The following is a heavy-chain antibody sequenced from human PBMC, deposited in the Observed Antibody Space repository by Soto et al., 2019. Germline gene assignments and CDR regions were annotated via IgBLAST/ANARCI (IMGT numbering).Heavy chain of an antibody. CDR3: ARDSVVVVVAAQPSNYYYGMDV. D-gene: IGHD2-15*01. V-gene: IGHV1-46*01. CDR2: INPSGGST. J-gene: IGHJ6*02. Sequence: ASVKVYCKASGYTFTSYYMHWVRQAPRQGLEWMGIINPSGGSTSYAQKFQGRVTMTRDTSTSTVYMELSSLRSEDTAVYYCARDSVVVVVAAQPSNYYYGMDVWGQGTTVTVSS. CDR1: GYTFTSYY.